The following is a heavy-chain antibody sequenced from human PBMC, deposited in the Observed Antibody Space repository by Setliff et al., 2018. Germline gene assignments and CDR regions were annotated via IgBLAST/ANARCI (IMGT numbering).Heavy chain of an antibody. V-gene: IGHV4-39*07. Sequence: SETLSLTCTVSSGSISSDNYYWGWIRQPPGKGLEWIGEINDRGSTHYNPSLKSRVTISIDTSKKQFSLKLSSVTAADTAVYFCARAAKYDSSSYYGLWLDPWGQGTLVTVSS. J-gene: IGHJ5*02. CDR1: SGSISSDNYY. CDR2: INDRGST. D-gene: IGHD3-22*01. CDR3: ARAAKYDSSSYYGLWLDP.